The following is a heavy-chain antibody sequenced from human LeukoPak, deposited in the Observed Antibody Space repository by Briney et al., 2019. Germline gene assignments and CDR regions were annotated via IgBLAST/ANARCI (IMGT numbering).Heavy chain of an antibody. D-gene: IGHD3-16*01. J-gene: IGHJ4*02. Sequence: GASVKVSCKASGYTSTGYYMHWVRQAPGQGLEWMGRINPNSGGTNYAQKFQGRVTMTRDTSISTAYMELSRLRSDDTAVYYCARGVMITFGGVRPGFYWGQGTLVTVSS. V-gene: IGHV1-2*06. CDR2: INPNSGGT. CDR1: GYTSTGYY. CDR3: ARGVMITFGGVRPGFY.